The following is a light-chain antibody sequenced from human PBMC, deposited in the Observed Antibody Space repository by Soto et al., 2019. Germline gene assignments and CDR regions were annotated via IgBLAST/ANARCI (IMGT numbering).Light chain of an antibody. V-gene: IGLV1-47*01. Sequence: QPVLPQPPSASGTPGQRVTLSCSGSSSNIGRNYVYWYQQLPGTAPKLLIYRNNQRTSGVPDRFSGSKSGTSGSLAISGLRSEDEADYYCAAWDDSLSGRVFGGGTKVTVL. CDR1: SSNIGRNY. CDR3: AAWDDSLSGRV. CDR2: RNN. J-gene: IGLJ3*02.